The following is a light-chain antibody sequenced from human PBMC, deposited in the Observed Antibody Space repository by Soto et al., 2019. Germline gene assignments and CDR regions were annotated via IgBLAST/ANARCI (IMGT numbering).Light chain of an antibody. Sequence: QSVLTQPPSVSGAPGQRVTISCTGSSSNIGAGYYVHWYQQLPGTAPKLLMYGNSNRPSGVPDRFSGSKSGTSASLAITKLQAEDEADYYCQSYDSSLSVVFGGGTKVTVL. CDR3: QSYDSSLSVV. J-gene: IGLJ2*01. CDR2: GNS. V-gene: IGLV1-40*01. CDR1: SSNIGAGYY.